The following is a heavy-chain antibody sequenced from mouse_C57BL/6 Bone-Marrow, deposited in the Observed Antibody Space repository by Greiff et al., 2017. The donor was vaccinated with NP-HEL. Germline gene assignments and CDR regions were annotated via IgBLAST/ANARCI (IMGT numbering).Heavy chain of an antibody. CDR2: IYPGSGST. CDR1: GYTFTSYW. J-gene: IGHJ1*03. Sequence: VQLQQSGAELVKPGASVKMSCKASGYTFTSYWITWVKQRPGQGLEWIGDIYPGSGSTNYNEKFKSKATLTVDTSSSTAYMQLSSLTSEDSAVYYCARWRYYYYGSSYVGYFDVWGTGTTVTVSS. CDR3: ARWRYYYYGSSYVGYFDV. V-gene: IGHV1-55*01. D-gene: IGHD1-1*01.